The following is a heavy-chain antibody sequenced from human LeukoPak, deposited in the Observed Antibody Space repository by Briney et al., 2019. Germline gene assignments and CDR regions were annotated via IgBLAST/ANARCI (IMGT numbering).Heavy chain of an antibody. V-gene: IGHV4-59*01. CDR3: ARDFGYYDTSGYSNDAFDI. CDR2: IYYSGST. CDR1: GGSISSYY. Sequence: SETLSLICTVSGGSISSYYWSWIRQPPGKGLEWIGYIYYSGSTNYNPSLNSRVTISVDTSKNQFSLKLSSVTAADTAVYYCARDFGYYDTSGYSNDAFDIWGQGTMVTVSS. D-gene: IGHD3-22*01. J-gene: IGHJ3*02.